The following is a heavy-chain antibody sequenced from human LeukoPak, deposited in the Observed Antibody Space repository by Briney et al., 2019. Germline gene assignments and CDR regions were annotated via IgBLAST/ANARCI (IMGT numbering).Heavy chain of an antibody. CDR1: GGSISSYY. CDR2: IYYSGST. D-gene: IGHD6-13*01. V-gene: IGHV4-59*01. CDR3: ARARYSSSWACDY. J-gene: IGHJ4*02. Sequence: PSETLSLTCTVSGGSISSYYWSWIRQPPGKGLEWIGYIYYSGSTNYNPSLKSRVTISVDTSKNQFSLKLSSVTAADTAVYYCARARYSSSWACDYWGQGTLVTVS.